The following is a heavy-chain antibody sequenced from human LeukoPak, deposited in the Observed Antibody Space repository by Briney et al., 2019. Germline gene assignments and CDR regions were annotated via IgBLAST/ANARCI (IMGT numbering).Heavy chain of an antibody. CDR2: INAGNGNT. CDR1: GYTFTSCA. Sequence: ASVKVSCKASGYTFTSCAMHWVRQAPGQRLEWMGWINAGNGNTKYSQKFQGRVTITRDTSASTAYMELRSLRSDDTAVYYCARDLWTSGWPGGYWGQGTLVTVSS. CDR3: ARDLWTSGWPGGY. J-gene: IGHJ4*02. D-gene: IGHD6-19*01. V-gene: IGHV1-3*01.